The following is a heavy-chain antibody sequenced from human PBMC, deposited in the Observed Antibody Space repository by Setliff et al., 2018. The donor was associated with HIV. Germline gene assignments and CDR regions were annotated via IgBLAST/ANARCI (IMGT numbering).Heavy chain of an antibody. CDR1: GFTFRNYD. CDR2: IGTVGDT. CDR3: ARGSTDYYYNSVYSELDH. J-gene: IGHJ4*02. Sequence: GGSLRLSCAVSGFTFRNYDVHWVRQAPGKGLEWVSGIGTVGDTYYPDSVKGRFTISREDAKDSLYLQMNSLRAGDTAVYYCARGSTDYYYNSVYSELDHWGRGTLVTV. D-gene: IGHD3-22*01. V-gene: IGHV3-13*01.